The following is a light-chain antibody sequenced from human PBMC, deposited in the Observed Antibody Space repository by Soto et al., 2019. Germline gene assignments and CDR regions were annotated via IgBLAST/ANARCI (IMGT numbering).Light chain of an antibody. J-gene: IGKJ1*01. CDR1: QSVLYSSNNKNY. CDR2: WAS. Sequence: DIVMTQSPDSLAVSLGERATINCKSSQSVLYSSNNKNYLAWYQQKPGQPPKLLISWASTRESGVPDRFSGRGPWTNFTPPLSDRRREDVAFYYGYILFCPPPWGLGQGTKGESK. CDR3: YILFCPPPWG. V-gene: IGKV4-1*01.